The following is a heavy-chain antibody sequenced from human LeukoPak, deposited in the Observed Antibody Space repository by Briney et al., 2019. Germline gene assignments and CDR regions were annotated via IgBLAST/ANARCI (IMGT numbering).Heavy chain of an antibody. V-gene: IGHV1-2*02. CDR1: GYTFTGYY. J-gene: IGHJ4*02. D-gene: IGHD3-3*01. CDR3: ARGNDYDFWSGFPD. Sequence: ASVKVSCKASGYTFTGYYMHWVRQAPGQGLEWMGWINPNSGGTNYAQKFQGRVTMTRDTSISTAYMELSRLRSDDTAVYYCARGNDYDFWSGFPDWGQGILVTVSS. CDR2: INPNSGGT.